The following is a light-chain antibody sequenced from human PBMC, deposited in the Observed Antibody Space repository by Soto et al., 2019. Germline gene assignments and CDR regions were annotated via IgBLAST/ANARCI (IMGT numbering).Light chain of an antibody. V-gene: IGLV1-44*01. Sequence: QSVLTQPPSASGTPGQRVTISCSGSSSNIGRNTVNWYQQVPGTAPKLLIHTDNQRPPGVPDRFSGSKSGTSASLAITGLQSEDEADYYCAAWDDSLSVVFGGGTQLTVL. CDR1: SSNIGRNT. CDR3: AAWDDSLSVV. J-gene: IGLJ7*01. CDR2: TDN.